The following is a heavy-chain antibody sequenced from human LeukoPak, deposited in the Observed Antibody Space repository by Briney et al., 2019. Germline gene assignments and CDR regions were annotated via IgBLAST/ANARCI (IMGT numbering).Heavy chain of an antibody. CDR3: ARDQRYCSGGSCYPGWFDP. Sequence: GASVKVSCKASGYTFTCYYMHWVRQASGQGLEWMGWINPNSGGTNYAQKFKGRVTMTRDTSISTAYMELSSLRSEDTAVYYCARDQRYCSGGSCYPGWFDPWGQGTLVTVSS. D-gene: IGHD2-15*01. CDR1: GYTFTCYY. CDR2: INPNSGGT. J-gene: IGHJ5*02. V-gene: IGHV1-2*02.